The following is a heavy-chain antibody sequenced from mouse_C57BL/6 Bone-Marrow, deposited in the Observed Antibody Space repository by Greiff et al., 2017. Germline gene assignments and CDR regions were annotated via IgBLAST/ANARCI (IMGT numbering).Heavy chain of an antibody. J-gene: IGHJ1*03. CDR3: ATMPTVRDWYFDV. Sequence: EVKLMESGGGLVKPGGSLKLSCAASGFTFSDYGMHWVRQAPEKGLEWVAYISSGSSTIYYADTVKGRFTISRDNAKNTLFLQMTSLRSEDTAMYYCATMPTVRDWYFDVWGTGTTVTVSS. CDR2: ISSGSSTI. V-gene: IGHV5-17*01. D-gene: IGHD6-5*01. CDR1: GFTFSDYG.